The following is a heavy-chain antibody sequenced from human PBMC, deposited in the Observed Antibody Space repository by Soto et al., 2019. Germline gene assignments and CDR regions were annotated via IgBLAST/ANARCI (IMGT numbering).Heavy chain of an antibody. D-gene: IGHD3-9*01. V-gene: IGHV4-34*01. CDR2: INHSGST. CDR1: GGSFSGYY. CDR3: ARGQIGAKDWLARRPNWFDP. Sequence: SETLSLTCAVYGGSFSGYYWSWIRQPPGKGLDWIGEINHSGSTNYNPSLKSRVTISVDTSKNQFSLKLSSVTAADTAVYYCARGQIGAKDWLARRPNWFDPWGQGTLVTVSS. J-gene: IGHJ5*02.